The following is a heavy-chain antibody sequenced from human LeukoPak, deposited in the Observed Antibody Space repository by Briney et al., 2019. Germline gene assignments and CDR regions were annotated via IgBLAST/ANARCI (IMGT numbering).Heavy chain of an antibody. CDR2: IYYSGST. V-gene: IGHV4-30-4*01. D-gene: IGHD3-3*01. CDR3: ARVERRYDFWSGYIFDY. Sequence: SQTLSLTCTVSGGSISSGDYYWSWIRQPPGKGLEWIGYIYYSGSTYYNPSLKSRVTISVDRSKNQFSLKLSSVTAADTAVYYCARVERRYDFWSGYIFDYWGQGTLVTVSS. J-gene: IGHJ4*02. CDR1: GGSISSGDYY.